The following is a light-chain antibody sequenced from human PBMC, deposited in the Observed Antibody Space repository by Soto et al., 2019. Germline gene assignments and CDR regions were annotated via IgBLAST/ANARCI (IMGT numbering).Light chain of an antibody. CDR2: DAF. J-gene: IGKJ4*01. Sequence: EIVLTQSPATLSLSPGERATLSCRASQSVSSYLVWYQQKPGQAPRLIIFDAFNRDTGIPARFSGSGSGTDVTLTISSLEPEDFAVYYCQQRSSWPLTFGGGTKVEIK. V-gene: IGKV3-11*01. CDR1: QSVSSY. CDR3: QQRSSWPLT.